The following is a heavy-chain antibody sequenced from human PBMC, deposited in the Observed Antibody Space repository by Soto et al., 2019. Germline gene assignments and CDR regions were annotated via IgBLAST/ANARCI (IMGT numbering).Heavy chain of an antibody. D-gene: IGHD6-13*01. CDR1: GFTFDDYG. J-gene: IGHJ6*03. V-gene: IGHV3-20*01. Sequence: GGSLRLSCAASGFTFDDYGMSWVRQAPGKGLEWVSGINWNGGSTGYADSVKGRFTISRDNAKNSMYLQMNSLRAEDTALYHCARGPSSWYPDYYYYYYYMDVWGKGTTVTVSS. CDR3: ARGPSSWYPDYYYYYYYMDV. CDR2: INWNGGST.